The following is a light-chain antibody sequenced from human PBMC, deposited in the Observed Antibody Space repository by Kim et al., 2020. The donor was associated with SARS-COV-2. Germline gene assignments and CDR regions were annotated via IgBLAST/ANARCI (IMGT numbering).Light chain of an antibody. Sequence: ASVGDRVTITCRASQRISTCLAWYQQKPGKAPNLLIYDASTLESGVPSRFSGNGSGTEFTLTVSSLQPDDVASYYCQQYNDCSRTFGQGTKVDIK. V-gene: IGKV1-5*01. CDR2: DAS. J-gene: IGKJ1*01. CDR3: QQYNDCSRT. CDR1: QRISTC.